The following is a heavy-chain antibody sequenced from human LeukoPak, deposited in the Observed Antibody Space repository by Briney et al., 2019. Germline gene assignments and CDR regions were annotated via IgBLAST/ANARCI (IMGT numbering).Heavy chain of an antibody. CDR3: ARDRAYYYDSSGYYYFDH. CDR2: ISFSGSPT. Sequence: PGGSLRLSCAASGFTFSDYYMSWIRQAPGKGLEWVSYISFSGSPTQYADSVKGRFTISRDNAKNLLYLQMNSLRDEDTAVYYCARDRAYYYDSSGYYYFDHWGQGTLVTVSS. D-gene: IGHD3-22*01. V-gene: IGHV3-11*01. J-gene: IGHJ4*02. CDR1: GFTFSDYY.